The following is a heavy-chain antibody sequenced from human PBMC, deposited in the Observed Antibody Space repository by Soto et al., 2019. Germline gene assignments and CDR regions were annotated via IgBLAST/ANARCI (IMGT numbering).Heavy chain of an antibody. CDR2: ISGSGGST. CDR3: WRRGSPDY. V-gene: IGHV3-23*01. D-gene: IGHD1-26*01. J-gene: IGHJ4*02. Sequence: EVQLLESGGGLVQPGGSLRLSCAASGFTFSSYAMSWVRQAPGKGLEWVSAISGSGGSTYYADSVKGRFTISRDNSKNTLYRQMSSLRAEDTAVYYCWRRGSPDYWGQGTLVTVSS. CDR1: GFTFSSYA.